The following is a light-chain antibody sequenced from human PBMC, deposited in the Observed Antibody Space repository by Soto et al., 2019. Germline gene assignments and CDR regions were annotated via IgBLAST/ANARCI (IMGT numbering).Light chain of an antibody. V-gene: IGLV1-40*01. CDR3: QSYDSSLTALV. Sequence: QSVLTQTPSVSGAPGRRVTISCTGSRSNIGAPYGVHWYQQLPGTAPKLLIYGNNNRPSGVPDRFSGSQSGTSASLAITGLQAEDEADYYCQSYDSSLTALVFGGGTQLTVL. CDR1: RSNIGAPYG. J-gene: IGLJ2*01. CDR2: GNN.